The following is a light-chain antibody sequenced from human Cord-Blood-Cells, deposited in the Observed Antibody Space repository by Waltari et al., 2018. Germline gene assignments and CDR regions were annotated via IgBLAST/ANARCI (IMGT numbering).Light chain of an antibody. J-gene: IGLJ3*02. V-gene: IGLV2-11*01. CDR1: SSVVGGYDH. CDR3: CSSAGSDTLV. CDR2: DVS. Sequence: QSALTQPRPVSGSPGQSVNIYCTGTSSVVGGYDHGTWYQQHPGKTPKLMNYDVSRRPSALPARFSGSESGNTASLTISGCQAEYEANYYSCSSAGSDTLVFDGWTKLTVL.